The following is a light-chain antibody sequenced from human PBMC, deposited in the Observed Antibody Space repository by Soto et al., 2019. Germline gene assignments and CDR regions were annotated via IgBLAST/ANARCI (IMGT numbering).Light chain of an antibody. CDR2: GAS. J-gene: IGKJ4*01. Sequence: TMAPPKLSASTGDIATVACRASQSVSSNLAWYQQKPGKAPRLLIYGASTRHTGVPARFSGSGSGTEYTLTISCLQSEDFATYYYQQHRSYAWTFGGGTKVDIK. V-gene: IGKV3-15*01. CDR3: QQHRSYAWT. CDR1: QSVSSN.